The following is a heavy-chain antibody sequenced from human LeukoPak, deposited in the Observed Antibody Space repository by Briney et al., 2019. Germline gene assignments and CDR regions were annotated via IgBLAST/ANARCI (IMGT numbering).Heavy chain of an antibody. CDR2: IYYSGST. D-gene: IGHD1/OR15-1a*01. J-gene: IGHJ3*02. V-gene: IGHV4-59*08. CDR3: AAFLLEQINVFDI. Sequence: SETLSLTCTVSGGSISSYYWSWIRQPPGKGLEWIGYIYYSGSTNYNPSLKSRVTISVDTSKNQFSLKLNSVTAADTAVYYCAAFLLEQINVFDIWGQGTMVTVSS. CDR1: GGSISSYY.